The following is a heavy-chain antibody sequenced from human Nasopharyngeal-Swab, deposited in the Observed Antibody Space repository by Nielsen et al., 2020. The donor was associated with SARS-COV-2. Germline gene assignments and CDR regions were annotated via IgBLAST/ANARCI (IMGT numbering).Heavy chain of an antibody. J-gene: IGHJ5*02. Sequence: WIRQPPGKGLEWIGYIYYSGSTNYNPSLKSRVTISVDTSKNQFSLKLSSVTAADTAVYYCARTGYGRLGVNWFDPWGQGTLVTVSS. CDR3: ARTGYGRLGVNWFDP. CDR2: IYYSGST. D-gene: IGHD5-12*01. V-gene: IGHV4-59*01.